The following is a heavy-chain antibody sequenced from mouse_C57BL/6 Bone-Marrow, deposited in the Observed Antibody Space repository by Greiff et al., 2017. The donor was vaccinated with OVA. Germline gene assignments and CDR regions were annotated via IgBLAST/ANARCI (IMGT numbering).Heavy chain of an antibody. CDR2: IYPRSGNT. Sequence: VKLMESGAELARPGASVTLSCTASGYTFTSYGISWVMQRTGQGLVWIGEIYPRSGNTYYNEKFKGKATLTADKSSSTAYMELRSLTSEDAAVYFCAREGLRCWFAYWGQGTLVTVSA. CDR1: GYTFTSYG. J-gene: IGHJ3*01. V-gene: IGHV1-81*01. D-gene: IGHD2-4*01. CDR3: AREGLRCWFAY.